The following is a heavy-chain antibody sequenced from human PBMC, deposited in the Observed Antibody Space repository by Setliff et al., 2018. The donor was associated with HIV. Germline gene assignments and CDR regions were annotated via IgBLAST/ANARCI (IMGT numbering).Heavy chain of an antibody. CDR1: GDTLSIHP. V-gene: IGHV1-18*01. CDR2: ISAHNDVT. Sequence: GASVKVSCKTSGDTLSIHPISWVRQAPGQGLEWMGWISAHNDVTHYAQHLQGRVTMTTDESTSTVYMELSSLRSEDTAMYYCARGESAAAGTGVCDYWARERWSPSPQ. J-gene: IGHJ4*02. D-gene: IGHD6-13*01. CDR3: ARGESAAAGTGVCDY.